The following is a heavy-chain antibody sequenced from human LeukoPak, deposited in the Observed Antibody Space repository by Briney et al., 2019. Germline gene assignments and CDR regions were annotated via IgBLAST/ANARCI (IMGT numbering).Heavy chain of an antibody. V-gene: IGHV3-48*04. CDR1: GFTFSSYS. D-gene: IGHD3-22*01. Sequence: GGSLRLSCAASGFTFSSYSMNWVRQAPGKGLEWVSYISSSSSTIYYADSVKGRFTISRDNAKNSLYLQMNNLRAEDTAVYYCARDGDSGGYYYGPFDNWGQGTLVTVSS. CDR2: ISSSSSTI. CDR3: ARDGDSGGYYYGPFDN. J-gene: IGHJ4*02.